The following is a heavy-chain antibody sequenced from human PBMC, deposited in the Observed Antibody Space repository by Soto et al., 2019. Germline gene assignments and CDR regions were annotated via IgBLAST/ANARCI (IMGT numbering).Heavy chain of an antibody. CDR2: ISSSSSYI. Sequence: EVQLVESGGGLVKPGGSLRLSCAASGFTFGDYTMHWVRQASGKGLEWVSYISSSSSYIYYEDSVKGRFTISRDNAKNSLYLQMNSPRAEDTAVYYGARAYCYYAFGDYWGQGTLVTVSS. CDR3: ARAYCYYAFGDY. J-gene: IGHJ4*02. D-gene: IGHD3-22*01. CDR1: GFTFGDYT. V-gene: IGHV3-21*01.